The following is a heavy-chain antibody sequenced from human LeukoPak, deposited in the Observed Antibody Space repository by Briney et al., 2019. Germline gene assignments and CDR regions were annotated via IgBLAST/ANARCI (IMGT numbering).Heavy chain of an antibody. V-gene: IGHV7-4-1*02. CDR3: ARDYQPPLLWFGESGYMDV. D-gene: IGHD3-10*01. Sequence: ASVKVSCKASGYTFTSYAMNWVRQAPGQGLEWMGWINTNTGNPTYAQGFTGRFVFSLDTSVSTAYLQTSSLKAEDTAVYYCARDYQPPLLWFGESGYMDVWGKGTTVTVSS. J-gene: IGHJ6*03. CDR2: INTNTGNP. CDR1: GYTFTSYA.